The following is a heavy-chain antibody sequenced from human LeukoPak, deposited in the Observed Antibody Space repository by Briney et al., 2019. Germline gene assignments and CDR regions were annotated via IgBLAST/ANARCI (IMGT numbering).Heavy chain of an antibody. J-gene: IGHJ6*02. V-gene: IGHV1-69*13. CDR3: ARGGIAAAGLDYYYYYGMDV. CDR1: GGTFSSYA. Sequence: ASVKVSCKASGGTFSSYAISWVRQAPGQGLEWMGGIIPIFGTANYAQKFQGRVTITADESTSTAYMELSSLRSEDTAVYYCARGGIAAAGLDYYYYYGMDVWGQGTTVTVSS. D-gene: IGHD6-13*01. CDR2: IIPIFGTA.